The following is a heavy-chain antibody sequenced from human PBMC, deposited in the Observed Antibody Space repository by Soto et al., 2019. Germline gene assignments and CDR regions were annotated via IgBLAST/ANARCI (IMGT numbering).Heavy chain of an antibody. CDR3: ARYRFSGTWYKFDY. Sequence: SETLSLTCAVSGGSISSSNWWSWVRQPPGKGLEWFGNIYHTGTTYYTPSLKSRVTLSLDSSKNQSSLRLNSVTAADTAIYFCARYRFSGTWYKFDYCGQGTLFTVFS. CDR2: IYHTGTT. CDR1: GGSISSSNW. J-gene: IGHJ4*02. D-gene: IGHD6-13*01. V-gene: IGHV4-4*02.